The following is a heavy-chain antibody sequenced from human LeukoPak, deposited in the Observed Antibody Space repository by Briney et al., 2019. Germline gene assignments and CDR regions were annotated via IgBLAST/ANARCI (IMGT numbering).Heavy chain of an antibody. CDR3: ARVSAARFDN. D-gene: IGHD2-15*01. CDR2: TYYRSKWYN. J-gene: IGHJ4*02. V-gene: IGHV6-1*01. CDR1: GDSVSTNSAA. Sequence: SQTLSLTCAISGDSVSTNSAAWSWIRQSPSRGLEWLGRTYYRSKWYNDYALSVKGRITINPDTSKNQFSLQLSSVTPEDTAVYFCARVSAARFDNWGQGTLVTVSS.